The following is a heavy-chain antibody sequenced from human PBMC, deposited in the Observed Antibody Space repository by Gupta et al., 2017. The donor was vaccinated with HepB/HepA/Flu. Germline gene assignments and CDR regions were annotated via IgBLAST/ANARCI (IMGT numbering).Heavy chain of an antibody. CDR1: GGSISSRDHY. D-gene: IGHD3-10*01. Sequence: QLQLQESGPELVKPSETLSLTCTVSGGSISSRDHYWGWIRRPPGKGLEWLGSIYYSGSTYYNPSLKSRVNIVVDTSTSHFSLKLSYVTAADTAVYYCSRQGVNNWFDPWCQVTLVTVSS. CDR2: IYYSGST. V-gene: IGHV4-39*01. CDR3: SRQGVNNWFDP. J-gene: IGHJ5*02.